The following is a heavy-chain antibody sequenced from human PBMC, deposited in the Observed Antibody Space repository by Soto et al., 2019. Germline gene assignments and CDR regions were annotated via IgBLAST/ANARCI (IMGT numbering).Heavy chain of an antibody. V-gene: IGHV4-59*01. Sequence: PSETLSLTCDVSGASISENHWSWIRQAPGKGLEWVGYVHFSGSTTYNPSLAPRLNISFDMSKSQVYLQLTSVTAADTAVYYCARFGAAAAHDDNWGRGVLVTVS. J-gene: IGHJ4*01. CDR3: ARFGAAAAHDDN. CDR1: GASISENH. CDR2: VHFSGST. D-gene: IGHD6-13*01.